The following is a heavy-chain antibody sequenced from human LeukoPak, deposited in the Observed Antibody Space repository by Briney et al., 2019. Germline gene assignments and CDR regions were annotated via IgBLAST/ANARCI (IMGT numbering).Heavy chain of an antibody. J-gene: IGHJ4*02. CDR2: LYSDGNT. V-gene: IGHV3-53*01. CDR1: WFTVITND. Sequence: PGGSLRLSCAASWFTVITNDRTWVHQAPGKGLEWVSVLYSDGNTKYADSVQGRFTISRDNSKNTLYLEVNSLSPDDTAVYYCARDVEPLAANSLAYWVQGTLVTVSS. CDR3: ARDVEPLAANSLAY. D-gene: IGHD1-14*01.